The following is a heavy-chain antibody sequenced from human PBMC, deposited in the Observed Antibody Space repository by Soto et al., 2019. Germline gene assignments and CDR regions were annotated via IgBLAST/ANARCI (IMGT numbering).Heavy chain of an antibody. D-gene: IGHD6-13*01. V-gene: IGHV1-69*01. CDR3: PIPLPKEQLVRGAFDH. J-gene: IGHJ4*02. Sequence: QVQLVQSGAEVKKPGSSVKLSCKTSGGTFRNHAINWVRQAPGQGLEWMGGSIPVVGTANYAQTFQGRFTITADESTSTAHMELSSLRSEDSAVYYCPIPLPKEQLVRGAFDHWGQGNLVTVAS. CDR1: GGTFRNHA. CDR2: SIPVVGTA.